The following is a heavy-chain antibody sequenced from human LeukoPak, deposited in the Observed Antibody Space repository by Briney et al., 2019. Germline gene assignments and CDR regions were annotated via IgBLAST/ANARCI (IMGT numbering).Heavy chain of an antibody. CDR2: ISIRVSTL. V-gene: IGHV3-48*03. D-gene: IGHD1-26*01. Sequence: PGGSLRLYCAASGFIFSNYEMNWVRQAPGKGLEWVSYISIRVSTLYYADSVRGRFTVSRDNAKNSLYLQMNSLRAEDTAIYYCARGWELLDSWGQGTLVTVSS. CDR3: ARGWELLDS. CDR1: GFIFSNYE. J-gene: IGHJ4*02.